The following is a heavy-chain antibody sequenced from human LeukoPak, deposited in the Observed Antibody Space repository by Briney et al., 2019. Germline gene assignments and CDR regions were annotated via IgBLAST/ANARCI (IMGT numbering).Heavy chain of an antibody. J-gene: IGHJ4*02. CDR1: GYTFTGYY. Sequence: ASVKVSCKASGYTFTGYYMHWVRQAPGQGLEWMGWINPNSGNTGYAQKFQGRVTMTRNTSISTAYMELSSLRSEDTAVYYCARVRGIAAAPMGYWGQGTLVTVSS. V-gene: IGHV1-8*02. D-gene: IGHD6-13*01. CDR3: ARVRGIAAAPMGY. CDR2: INPNSGNT.